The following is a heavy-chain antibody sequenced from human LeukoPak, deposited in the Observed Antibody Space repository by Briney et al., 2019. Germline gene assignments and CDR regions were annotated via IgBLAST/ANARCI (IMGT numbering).Heavy chain of an antibody. Sequence: GGSLRLSCAASGFTFNSYWMSWVRQAPGKGLEWVANIKQDGSEKYYVDSVKGRFTISRDNAKNSVYLQMNSLRAEDTAVYYCARQLGGSGSYWGQGTLVIVSS. V-gene: IGHV3-7*01. CDR1: GFTFNSYW. CDR3: ARQLGGSGSY. D-gene: IGHD3-10*01. J-gene: IGHJ4*02. CDR2: IKQDGSEK.